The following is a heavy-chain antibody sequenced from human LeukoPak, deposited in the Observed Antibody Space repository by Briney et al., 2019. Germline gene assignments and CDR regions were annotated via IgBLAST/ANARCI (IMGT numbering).Heavy chain of an antibody. CDR3: ARGALGATIDAFDI. V-gene: IGHV3-13*01. CDR2: IGTAGDT. D-gene: IGHD5-12*01. J-gene: IGHJ3*02. Sequence: GGSLRLSCAASGFTFSSYDMPWVRQATGKGLEWVSAIGTAGDTYYPGSVKGRFTISRENAKNSLYLQMNSLRAGDTAVYYCARGALGATIDAFDIWGQGTMVTVSS. CDR1: GFTFSSYD.